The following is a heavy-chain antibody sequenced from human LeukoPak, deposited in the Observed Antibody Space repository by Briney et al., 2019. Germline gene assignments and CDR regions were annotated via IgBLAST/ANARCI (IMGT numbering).Heavy chain of an antibody. Sequence: PSETLSLTCAVYGGSFSGYYWSWIRQPPGKGLEWIGEINHSGSTYYNPSLKSRVTISVDTSKNQFSLKLSSVTAADTAVYYCASIPYYGQSPLFDYWGQGTLVTVSS. D-gene: IGHD4-17*01. CDR1: GGSFSGYY. CDR2: INHSGST. V-gene: IGHV4-34*01. CDR3: ASIPYYGQSPLFDY. J-gene: IGHJ4*02.